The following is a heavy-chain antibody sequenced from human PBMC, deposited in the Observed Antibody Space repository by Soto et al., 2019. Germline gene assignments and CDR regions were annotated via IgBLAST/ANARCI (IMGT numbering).Heavy chain of an antibody. J-gene: IGHJ4*02. CDR2: ISYDGSNK. V-gene: IGHV3-30*18. CDR1: GFTFSSYG. D-gene: IGHD5-18*01. CDR3: AKDVTEGYSYGYYGY. Sequence: PGGSLRLSCAASGFTFSSYGMHWVRQAPGKGLEWVAVISYDGSNKYYADSVKGRFTISRDNSKNTLYLQMNSLRAEDTAVYYCAKDVTEGYSYGYYGYWGQGTLVTVSS.